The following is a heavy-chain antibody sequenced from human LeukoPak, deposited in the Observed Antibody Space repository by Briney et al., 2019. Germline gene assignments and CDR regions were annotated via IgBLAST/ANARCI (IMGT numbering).Heavy chain of an antibody. CDR3: ARDKGLPQAFDI. CDR1: GGSISSFY. D-gene: IGHD5/OR15-5a*01. J-gene: IGHJ3*02. CDR2: ISYSETT. V-gene: IGHV4-59*01. Sequence: ASETLSLTCTVSGGSISSFYWSWIRQPPGKGLEYISYISYSETTSYNPSLKSRVTISVDTSKNQFSLKLTSVTAADTAVYYCARDKGLPQAFDIWGQGTMVTVSS.